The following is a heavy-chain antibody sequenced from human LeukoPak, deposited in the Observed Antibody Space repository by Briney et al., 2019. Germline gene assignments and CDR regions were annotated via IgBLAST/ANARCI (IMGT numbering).Heavy chain of an antibody. CDR1: TVTSRNSW. V-gene: IGHV3-74*03. CDR2: ITIDGSST. J-gene: IGHJ6*02. Sequence: GGSLRLSCAASTVTSRNSWMHWVRQAPGKGLVWVSRITIDGSSTAYADFVKGRFTISRDSAKNTLYLQMNSLRAEDTAVYYCTRDRFYAMDAWGQGTTVTV. CDR3: TRDRFYAMDA.